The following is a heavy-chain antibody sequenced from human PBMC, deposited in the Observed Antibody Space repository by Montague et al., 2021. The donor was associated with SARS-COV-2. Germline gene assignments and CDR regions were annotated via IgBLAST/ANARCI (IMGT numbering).Heavy chain of an antibody. V-gene: IGHV4-4*02. CDR3: AGKVLTVPADY. J-gene: IGHJ4*02. D-gene: IGHD4-11*01. CDR1: GVSITSTNW. Sequence: SETLSLTCAVSGVSITSTNWWSLVRQPPGKGLEWIGEISYGGIATYNPSLKSRATIPMDRSRNPFSLKLSSVTAADTAIYYCAGKVLTVPADYWGQGTLVTVS. CDR2: ISYGGIA.